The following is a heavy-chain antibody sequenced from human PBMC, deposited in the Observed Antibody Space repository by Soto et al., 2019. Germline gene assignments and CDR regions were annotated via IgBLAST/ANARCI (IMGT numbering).Heavy chain of an antibody. CDR2: INPSGGST. CDR3: ARDYYDSSGPRYDFDY. J-gene: IGHJ4*02. CDR1: GYTFTSYY. Sequence: ASVKVSCKASGYTFTSYYMHWVRQAPGQGLEWMGIINPSGGSTSYAQKFQGRVTMTRDTSTSTVYMELSSLRSEDTAVYYCARDYYDSSGPRYDFDYWGQGTLVTVSS. D-gene: IGHD3-22*01. V-gene: IGHV1-46*01.